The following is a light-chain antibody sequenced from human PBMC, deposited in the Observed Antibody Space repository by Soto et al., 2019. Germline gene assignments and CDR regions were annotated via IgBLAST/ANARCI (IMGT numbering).Light chain of an antibody. Sequence: EIVLTQSPGTLSLSPGERATLSCRASQSVSSSYLAWYQQKPGQAPRLLIYGASSRATGIPARFSGSGSGTDFTLTISSLQSEDFAVYYCQQYGSSPPITFGQGTRLEIK. V-gene: IGKV3-20*01. CDR1: QSVSSSY. J-gene: IGKJ5*01. CDR3: QQYGSSPPIT. CDR2: GAS.